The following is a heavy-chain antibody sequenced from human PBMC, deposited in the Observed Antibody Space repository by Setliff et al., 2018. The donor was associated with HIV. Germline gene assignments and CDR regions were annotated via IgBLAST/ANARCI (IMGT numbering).Heavy chain of an antibody. CDR1: GYTFTSYG. V-gene: IGHV1-18*01. CDR2: INTYNRQT. CDR3: ARAPAHEHATGWYSSSNRFDP. J-gene: IGHJ5*02. Sequence: GASVKVSCKASGYTFTSYGFSWVRQAPGQGLQWMGWINTYNRQTKYADNLRDRVTMTTDTPSSTAYMELSRLKSADTAVYYCARAPAHEHATGWYSSSNRFDPWGQGTLVTVSS. D-gene: IGHD1-26*01.